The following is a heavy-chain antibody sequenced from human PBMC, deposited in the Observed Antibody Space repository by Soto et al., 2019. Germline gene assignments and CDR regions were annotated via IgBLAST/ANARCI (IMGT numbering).Heavy chain of an antibody. J-gene: IGHJ4*02. CDR2: ISGSGGST. CDR3: AKMGFGEYQLKKYDS. Sequence: EVQLLESGGGLVQPGGSLRLSCAASGFTFSSDAMSWVRQAPGKGLEWVSAISGSGGSTYYADSVKGRFTISRDNSQNTLYLQMNSVRAEDTAVYYFAKMGFGEYQLKKYDSLGQGTLVTVSS. V-gene: IGHV3-23*01. D-gene: IGHD2-2*01. CDR1: GFTFSSDA.